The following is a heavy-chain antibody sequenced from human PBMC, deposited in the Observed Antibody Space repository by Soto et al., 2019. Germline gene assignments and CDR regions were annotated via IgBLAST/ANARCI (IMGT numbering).Heavy chain of an antibody. V-gene: IGHV4-34*01. D-gene: IGHD6-19*01. Sequence: SETLSLTCAVYGGSFSGYYWSWIRQPPGKGLEWIGEINHSGSTNYNPSLKSRVTISVDTSKNQFSLKLSSVTAADTAVYYCAGLSGWLFDYWGQGTLVTVSS. CDR1: GGSFSGYY. CDR3: AGLSGWLFDY. J-gene: IGHJ4*02. CDR2: INHSGST.